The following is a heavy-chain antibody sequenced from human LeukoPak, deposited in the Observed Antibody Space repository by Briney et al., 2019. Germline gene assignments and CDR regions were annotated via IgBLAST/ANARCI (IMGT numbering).Heavy chain of an antibody. D-gene: IGHD6-19*01. CDR2: MPGSRVCT. V-gene: IGHV3-23*01. Sequence: GGSLRLSCAAAGFTVNSNYMSWVRQAPGKGLEWVSAMPGSRVCTYYADSVKGRFTISRDNSKNTLYLQMNSLRTEDTAVYYCAKWGSSGWEFEYWGQGTLVTVSS. CDR3: AKWGSSGWEFEY. J-gene: IGHJ4*02. CDR1: GFTVNSNY.